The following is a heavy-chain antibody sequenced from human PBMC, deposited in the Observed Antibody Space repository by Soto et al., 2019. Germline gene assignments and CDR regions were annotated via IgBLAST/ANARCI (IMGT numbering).Heavy chain of an antibody. CDR3: ARNVRYYIDY. Sequence: SQTMSLTWAVAGGYIRSVNGWSRVRQSPGKELEWIGEIYHSGITNYNPSLKSRVTISVDNSENQLSLSLNSVTAADTAVSYCARNVRYYIDYWGQGTLVTVSS. J-gene: IGHJ4*02. CDR2: IYHSGIT. CDR1: GGYIRSVNG. V-gene: IGHV4-4*02.